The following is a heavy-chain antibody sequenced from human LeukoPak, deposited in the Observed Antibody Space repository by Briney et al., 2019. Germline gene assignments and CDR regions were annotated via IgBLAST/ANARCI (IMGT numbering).Heavy chain of an antibody. J-gene: IGHJ4*02. D-gene: IGHD3-10*01. Sequence: SQTLSLTCAVSGGSISSGGYSWSWIRQPPGKGLEWIGYIYHSGSTYYNPSLKSRVTISVDRSKNQFSLKLSSVTAADTAVYYCARSQNYYGSGDYWSQGTLDTVSS. CDR2: IYHSGST. CDR1: GGSISSGGYS. CDR3: ARSQNYYGSGDY. V-gene: IGHV4-30-2*01.